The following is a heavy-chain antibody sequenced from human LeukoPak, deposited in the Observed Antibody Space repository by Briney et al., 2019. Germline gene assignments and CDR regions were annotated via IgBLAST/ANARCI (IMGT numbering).Heavy chain of an antibody. D-gene: IGHD3-9*01. J-gene: IGHJ6*02. Sequence: GGSLRLSCAASGLTFSSYTMNWVRQAPGKRLEWVSSISSGSTYKYYADSVKGRFTISRDSAKNSLFLQMNSLRAEDTAVYYCARDSAAYDILTGWMDVWGQGTTVTVSS. CDR1: GLTFSSYT. CDR3: ARDSAAYDILTGWMDV. V-gene: IGHV3-21*01. CDR2: ISSGSTYK.